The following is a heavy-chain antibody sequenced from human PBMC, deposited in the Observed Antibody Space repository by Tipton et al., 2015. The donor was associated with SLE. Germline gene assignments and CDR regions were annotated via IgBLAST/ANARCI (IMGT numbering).Heavy chain of an antibody. J-gene: IGHJ4*02. Sequence: SLRLSCAASGFTFSSLGMNWVRQAPGKGLEWVSIIHSDGDTYYADSVEGRFTISTDNSENTLYLQMNLLSADDTAMYYCARGFAVAGTGYFDYWGQGTLVTVSS. CDR1: GFTFSSLG. V-gene: IGHV3-53*05. D-gene: IGHD6-19*01. CDR2: IHSDGDT. CDR3: ARGFAVAGTGYFDY.